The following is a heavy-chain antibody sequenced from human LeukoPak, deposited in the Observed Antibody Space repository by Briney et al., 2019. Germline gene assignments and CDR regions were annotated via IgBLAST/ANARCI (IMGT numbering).Heavy chain of an antibody. J-gene: IGHJ4*02. V-gene: IGHV1-18*01. CDR2: ISAYNGNT. D-gene: IGHD6-13*01. CDR3: VTGIAAAGSLGY. Sequence: ASVKVSCKASGYTFINYGITWVRQAPGQGLEWMGWISAYNGNTNYAQKLQGRVTMTTDTSTSTAYMELRSLRSDDTAVYYCVTGIAAAGSLGYWGQGTLVTVPS. CDR1: GYTFINYG.